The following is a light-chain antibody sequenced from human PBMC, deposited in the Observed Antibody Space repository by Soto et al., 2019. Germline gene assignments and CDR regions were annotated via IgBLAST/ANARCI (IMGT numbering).Light chain of an antibody. J-gene: IGKJ5*01. CDR3: QQRSNWPPFT. CDR1: QRVSNY. Sequence: EIVLAQSPATLSLSPGESATLSCRASQRVSNYLAWCQQKPGQAPRLLIYDASNRATDIPARFSGSGSGTDFTLTISSLEPEDFAVYYCQQRSNWPPFTFGQGTRLEI. CDR2: DAS. V-gene: IGKV3-11*01.